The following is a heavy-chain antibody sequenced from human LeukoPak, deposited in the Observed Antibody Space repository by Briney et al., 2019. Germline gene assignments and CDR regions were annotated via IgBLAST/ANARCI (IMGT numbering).Heavy chain of an antibody. V-gene: IGHV1-69*04. Sequence: ASVKSSCKTSGYTFTGYYIHWVRQAPVQGREWMGRIISILCIANYAQKFQGRDTSTADKSTSTAYTELRSLRYEDTAVYYCVRDSALTGYYLDYWGQGTLVTVSS. D-gene: IGHD3-9*01. CDR2: IISILCIA. J-gene: IGHJ4*02. CDR3: VRDSALTGYYLDY. CDR1: GYTFTGYY.